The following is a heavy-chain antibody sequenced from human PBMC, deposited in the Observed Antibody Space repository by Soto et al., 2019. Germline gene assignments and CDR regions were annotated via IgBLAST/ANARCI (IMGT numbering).Heavy chain of an antibody. CDR3: ARHFSVDYFDY. Sequence: SETLSLTCAVSGGSISSSNWWSWVRQPPGKGLEWIGEIYHSGSTNYNPSLKSRVTIFVDRSKNQFSLKLSSVTAADTAVYYCARHFSVDYFDYWGQGALVT. CDR1: GGSISSSNW. CDR2: IYHSGST. J-gene: IGHJ4*02. V-gene: IGHV4-4*02.